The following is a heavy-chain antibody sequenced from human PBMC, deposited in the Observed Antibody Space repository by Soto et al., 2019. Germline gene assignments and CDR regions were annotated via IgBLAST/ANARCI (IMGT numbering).Heavy chain of an antibody. CDR2: INPNSGNI. Sequence: SVEVSFKASGNTSTSYDINWVRQATGHGLEWMGWINPNSGNIGYAQKFQGRVTMTRDTAIRTAYMEVSRLRSDDTAVYYCARGRASGSYYLLDYWGQGTLVTAPQ. CDR3: ARGRASGSYYLLDY. V-gene: IGHV1-8*01. CDR1: GNTSTSYD. J-gene: IGHJ4*02. D-gene: IGHD3-10*01.